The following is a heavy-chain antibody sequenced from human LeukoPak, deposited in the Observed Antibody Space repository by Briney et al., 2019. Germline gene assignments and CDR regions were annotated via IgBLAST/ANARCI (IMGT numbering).Heavy chain of an antibody. CDR1: GGSISSGSYY. D-gene: IGHD5-24*01. CDR2: IYTSGST. CDR3: ARGWARNYFDY. J-gene: IGHJ4*02. Sequence: PSQTLSLTCTVSGGSISSGSYYWSWIRQPAGKGLEWIGRIYTSGSTNYNPSLKSRVTMSVDTSKNQFSLKLSSVTAADTAVYYCARGWARNYFDYWGQGTLVTVSS. V-gene: IGHV4-61*02.